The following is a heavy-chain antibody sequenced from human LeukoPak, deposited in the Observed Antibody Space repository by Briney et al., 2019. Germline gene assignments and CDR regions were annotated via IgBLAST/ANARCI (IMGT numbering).Heavy chain of an antibody. J-gene: IGHJ4*02. D-gene: IGHD3-3*01. Sequence: SVKVSCKASGGTFSSYAISWVRQAPGQGLEWMEGIIPIFGTANYAQKFQGRVTITTDEPTSTAYMELSSLRSEDTAVYYCASSGRNYDFWSGYFNYWGQGTLVTVSS. CDR1: GGTFSSYA. CDR3: ASSGRNYDFWSGYFNY. V-gene: IGHV1-69*05. CDR2: IIPIFGTA.